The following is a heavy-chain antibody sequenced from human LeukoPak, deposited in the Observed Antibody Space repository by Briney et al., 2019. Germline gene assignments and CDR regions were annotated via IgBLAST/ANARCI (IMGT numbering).Heavy chain of an antibody. V-gene: IGHV4-59*08. CDR1: GGSMNNYY. D-gene: IGHD6-19*01. J-gene: IGHJ4*02. Sequence: SETLSLTCTVSGGSMNNYYWSWFRRPPGKGLEWIAYVYQAGDTRYNPSLKSRVSISLDTSKNQFSLKLSSVTATDTAVYYCARHPFSAPFDYWGQGILVTVSS. CDR3: ARHPFSAPFDY. CDR2: VYQAGDT.